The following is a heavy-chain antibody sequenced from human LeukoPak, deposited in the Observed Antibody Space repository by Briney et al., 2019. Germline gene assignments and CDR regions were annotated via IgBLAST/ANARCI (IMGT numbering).Heavy chain of an antibody. CDR3: ARDGAGTDYDFWSGYESPWFDP. Sequence: GGSLRLSCAASGFTFSSYSMNLVRQAPGKGLEWVSYISSSSSTIYYADSVKGRFTISRDNAKNSLYLQMNSLRDEDTAVYYCARDGAGTDYDFWSGYESPWFDPWGQGTLVTVSS. V-gene: IGHV3-48*02. CDR2: ISSSSSTI. D-gene: IGHD3-3*01. CDR1: GFTFSSYS. J-gene: IGHJ5*02.